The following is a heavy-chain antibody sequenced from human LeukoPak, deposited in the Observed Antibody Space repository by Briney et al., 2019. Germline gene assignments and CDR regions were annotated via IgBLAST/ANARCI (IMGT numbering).Heavy chain of an antibody. V-gene: IGHV5-51*01. CDR2: IYPGDSDT. J-gene: IGHJ2*01. CDR3: ARQPLSHWYFDL. CDR1: GYSFTSYW. Sequence: GESLKISCQASGYSFTSYWIGWVRQMPGKGLEWMGIIYPGDSDTTYTPSFQGQVTISADKSISTAYLQWSSLKASDTAMYYCARQPLSHWYFDLWGRGTLVTVSS. D-gene: IGHD5/OR15-5a*01.